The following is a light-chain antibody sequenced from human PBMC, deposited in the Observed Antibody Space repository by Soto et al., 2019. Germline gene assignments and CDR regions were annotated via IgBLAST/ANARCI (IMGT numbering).Light chain of an antibody. CDR2: END. V-gene: IGLV1-51*02. CDR1: SSNVDNNY. CDR3: GTWDSTPYPGFFV. J-gene: IGLJ1*01. Sequence: QSVLTEPPSVSAAPGQTVIISWSGSSSNVDNNYVSWYKQLPGAAPKLVIYENDERPPGIPDRFSGSKSGTSATLAITGLQTGDEADYYSGTWDSTPYPGFFVFGTGTKVTVL.